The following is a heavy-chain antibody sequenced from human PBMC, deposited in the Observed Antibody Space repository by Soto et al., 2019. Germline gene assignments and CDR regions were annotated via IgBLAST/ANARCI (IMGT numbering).Heavy chain of an antibody. J-gene: IGHJ6*02. CDR2: ISGSGGST. V-gene: IGHV3-23*01. Sequence: SLRLSCAASGFTFSSYAMSWVRQAPGKGLDWVSAISGSGGSTYYADSVKGRFTISRDNSKKTLYLQMNSLRAEDTAVYYCAKDIGEKDPPLINYYYGMDVWGQGTTVTVSS. CDR3: AKDIGEKDPPLINYYYGMDV. D-gene: IGHD1-26*01. CDR1: GFTFSSYA.